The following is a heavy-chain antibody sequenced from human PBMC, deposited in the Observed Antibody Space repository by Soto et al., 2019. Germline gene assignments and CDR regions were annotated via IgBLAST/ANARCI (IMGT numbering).Heavy chain of an antibody. CDR3: ARARLRAGYAFDI. J-gene: IGHJ3*02. D-gene: IGHD5-12*01. Sequence: WTWIRPRPGKGLEWIGYIYYSGSTYYSPSLKSRLSISLDTSKNQFSLRLSSVTAADTAMYYCARARLRAGYAFDIWGQGTMVTVAS. CDR2: IYYSGST. V-gene: IGHV4-31*02.